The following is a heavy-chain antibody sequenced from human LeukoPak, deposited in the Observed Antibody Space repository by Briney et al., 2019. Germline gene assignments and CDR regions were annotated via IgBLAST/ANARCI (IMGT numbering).Heavy chain of an antibody. V-gene: IGHV3-30*02. CDR3: ARSQWPTYQFDY. J-gene: IGHJ4*02. Sequence: SGGSLRLSCAASGFTFSSYGMHWVRQAPGKGLEWVAFIRYDGSNKYYADSVKGRFTISRDNSKNTLSLQMNSLRAEDTAVYYCARSQWPTYQFDYWGQGTLVTVSS. D-gene: IGHD6-19*01. CDR1: GFTFSSYG. CDR2: IRYDGSNK.